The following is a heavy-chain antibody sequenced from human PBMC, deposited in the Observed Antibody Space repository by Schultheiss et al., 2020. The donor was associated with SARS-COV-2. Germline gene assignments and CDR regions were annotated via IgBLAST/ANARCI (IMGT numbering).Heavy chain of an antibody. CDR3: TTLYYYDSSGYYYSDYYYGMDV. CDR1: GFTFSNAW. V-gene: IGHV3-15*01. D-gene: IGHD3-22*01. J-gene: IGHJ6*02. CDR2: IKTKTDGGTA. Sequence: GESLKISCAASGFTFSNAWMSWVRQAPGKGLEWVGRIKTKTDGGTADYAAPVKGRFTISRDDSKNTLYLQMNSLKTEDTAVYYCTTLYYYDSSGYYYSDYYYGMDVWGQGTTVTVSS.